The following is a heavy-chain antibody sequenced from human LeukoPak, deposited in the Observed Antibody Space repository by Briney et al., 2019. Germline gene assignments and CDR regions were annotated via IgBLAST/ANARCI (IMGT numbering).Heavy chain of an antibody. V-gene: IGHV4-59*08. CDR2: IYYSGST. Sequence: GSLRLSCAASGFTFSSYSMNWVRQPPGKGLEWIGNIYYSGSTYYNPSLKSRVTISVDTSKNQFSLKLSSVTAADTAVYYCARHLSYYYGSGSPFDYWGQGTLVTVSS. CDR3: ARHLSYYYGSGSPFDY. CDR1: GFTFSSYS. J-gene: IGHJ4*02. D-gene: IGHD3-10*01.